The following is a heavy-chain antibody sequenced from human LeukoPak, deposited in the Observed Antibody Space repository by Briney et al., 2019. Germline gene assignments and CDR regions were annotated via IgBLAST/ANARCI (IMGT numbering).Heavy chain of an antibody. J-gene: IGHJ4*02. CDR3: SRGPHWDPHFDF. D-gene: IGHD7-27*01. Sequence: ASVKVSCKASGYTFTSYTIHWVRQAPGQRLEWMGWINPNRGGTNYAQNFQGRVIMTWDTSISTASMELSRLRSDDTAVYYCSRGPHWDPHFDFWGQGTLVTVSS. CDR1: GYTFTSYT. V-gene: IGHV1-2*02. CDR2: INPNRGGT.